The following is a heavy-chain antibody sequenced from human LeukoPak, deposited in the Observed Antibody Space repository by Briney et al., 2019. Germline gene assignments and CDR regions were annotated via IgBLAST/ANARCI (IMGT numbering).Heavy chain of an antibody. Sequence: PSETLSLTCTVSGGSISSSSYYWGWLRQPPGKGLEWFVSIYYSGSTYYNPSLKRRVTISVDTSNDQFSLKLSSVTAADTAVYYCARVDERLQTPFDYWGQGTLVTVSS. CDR1: GGSISSSSYY. J-gene: IGHJ4*02. CDR2: IYYSGST. CDR3: ARVDERLQTPFDY. V-gene: IGHV4-39*01. D-gene: IGHD6-25*01.